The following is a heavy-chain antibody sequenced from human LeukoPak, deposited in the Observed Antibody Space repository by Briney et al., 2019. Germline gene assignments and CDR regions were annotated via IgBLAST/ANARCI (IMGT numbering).Heavy chain of an antibody. J-gene: IGHJ6*03. V-gene: IGHV3-11*04. CDR1: GFTFSDYY. CDR3: AREQLVGWYYYYMDV. D-gene: IGHD6-6*01. Sequence: GGSLRLSCAASGFTFSDYYMSWIRQAPGKGLEGVSYISSSGSTIYYADSVKGRFTISRDNAKNSLYLQMNSLRAEDTAVYYCAREQLVGWYYYYMDVWGKGTTVTVSS. CDR2: ISSSGSTI.